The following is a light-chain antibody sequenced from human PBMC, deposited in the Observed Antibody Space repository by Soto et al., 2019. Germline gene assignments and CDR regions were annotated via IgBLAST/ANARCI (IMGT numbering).Light chain of an antibody. CDR1: QSISGY. Sequence: DIQMTQSPSTLSASVGDRVTISCRASQSISGYLAWYQQKPGKAPKLLIYDASTLEGGVPSRFSGSGSGTEFTLTISSLQPDDFAAYYCQQYSSYYTFGQGTKLEIK. V-gene: IGKV1-5*01. CDR3: QQYSSYYT. CDR2: DAS. J-gene: IGKJ2*01.